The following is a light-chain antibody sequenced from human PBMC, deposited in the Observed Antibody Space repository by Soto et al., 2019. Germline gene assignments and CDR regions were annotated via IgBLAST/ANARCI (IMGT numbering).Light chain of an antibody. CDR3: SSFAGSNVV. V-gene: IGLV2-8*01. CDR1: SSDVGGYNY. CDR2: EVS. J-gene: IGLJ2*01. Sequence: QSALTQPPSASGSPGQSVTISCTGTSSDVGGYNYVSWYQQHPGKAPKLMISEVSKRPSGVPDRFSGSKSGNTASLTVSGLQAEDEADYYCSSFAGSNVVFGGGTKLT.